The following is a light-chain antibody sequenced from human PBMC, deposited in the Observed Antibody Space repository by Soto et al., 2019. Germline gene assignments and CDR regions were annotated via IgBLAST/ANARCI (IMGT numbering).Light chain of an antibody. Sequence: SVLTQSPVTLAFSPGEIATLSCSSIQSVSSSYLAWYQQKPGQAPRLLIYGASSRATGIPDRFSGSGSGTDFTLTISRLEPEDFAVYYCQQYGSSPPITFGQGTRLEIK. V-gene: IGKV3-20*01. CDR3: QQYGSSPPIT. CDR1: QSVSSSY. CDR2: GAS. J-gene: IGKJ5*01.